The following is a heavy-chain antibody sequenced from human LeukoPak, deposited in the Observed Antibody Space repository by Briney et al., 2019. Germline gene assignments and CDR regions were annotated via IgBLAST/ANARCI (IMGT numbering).Heavy chain of an antibody. V-gene: IGHV4-61*02. D-gene: IGHD1-26*01. CDR2: MYTSGST. Sequence: SQTLSLTCTVSGGSISSGSYYWSWIRQPAGKGLEWIGRMYTSGSTRYNPSLKSRVTISADTSKNQFSLNLSSVTAADTAVYYCARERWELLSTYFDYWGQGTLVTVSS. J-gene: IGHJ4*02. CDR1: GGSISSGSYY. CDR3: ARERWELLSTYFDY.